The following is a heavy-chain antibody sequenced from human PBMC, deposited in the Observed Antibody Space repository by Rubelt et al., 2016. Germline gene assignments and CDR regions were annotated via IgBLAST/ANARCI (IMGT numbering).Heavy chain of an antibody. CDR1: DGSITDYN. J-gene: IGHJ4*02. CDR3: ARGGNWKFDC. CDR2: VHHSGNS. Sequence: QVQLQESGPGLVKPSETLSLTCAVYDGSITDYNWSWIRQPPGKGLEWIGEVHHSGNSNYKPSLKSRGMLSVDTSKKQVSLRLSSVTAADTAVYYCARGGNWKFDCWGQGTLVTVSS. V-gene: IGHV4-34*10. D-gene: IGHD1-1*01.